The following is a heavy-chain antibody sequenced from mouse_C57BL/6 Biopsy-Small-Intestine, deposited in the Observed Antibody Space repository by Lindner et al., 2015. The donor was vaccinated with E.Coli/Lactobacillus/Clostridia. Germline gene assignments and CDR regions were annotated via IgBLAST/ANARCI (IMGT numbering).Heavy chain of an antibody. CDR3: TRFWLDY. D-gene: IGHD2-2*01. CDR2: IYPNNGNT. CDR1: GYTFTAYN. V-gene: IGHV1-34*02. J-gene: IGHJ2*01. Sequence: VQLQESGPELVKPGASVKISCKTSGYTFTAYNIDWVKQSHGKSLEWIGYIYPNNGNTGYNQKFKNRATLTVDKSSSTAYMELHSLTSEDSAVYYCTRFWLDYWGQGTTLTVSS.